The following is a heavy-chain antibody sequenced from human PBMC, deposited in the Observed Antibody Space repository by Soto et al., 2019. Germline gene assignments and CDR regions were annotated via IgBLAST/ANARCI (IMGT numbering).Heavy chain of an antibody. Sequence: GGSLRLSCAASGFTFSSYWMSWVRQAPGKGLEWVANIKQDGSEKYYVDSVKGRFTISRDNAKNSLYLQMNSLRAEDTAVYYCARVVVPAAIRSFWSDPPGQGPLVTVSS. V-gene: IGHV3-7*01. J-gene: IGHJ5*02. CDR3: ARVVVPAAIRSFWSDP. CDR1: GFTFSSYW. CDR2: IKQDGSEK. D-gene: IGHD2-2*01.